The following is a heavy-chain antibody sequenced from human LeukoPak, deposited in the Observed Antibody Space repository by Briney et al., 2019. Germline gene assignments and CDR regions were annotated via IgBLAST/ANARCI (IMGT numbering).Heavy chain of an antibody. Sequence: GASVKVSCKVSGYTLTELSMHWVRQAPGKGLEWMGGFDPEDGETIYAQKFQGRVTMTEDTSTDTAYMELSSLRSEGTAVYYCATSQVVVAATRNWFDPWGQGTLVTVSP. D-gene: IGHD2-15*01. CDR1: GYTLTELS. CDR3: ATSQVVVAATRNWFDP. CDR2: FDPEDGET. V-gene: IGHV1-24*01. J-gene: IGHJ5*02.